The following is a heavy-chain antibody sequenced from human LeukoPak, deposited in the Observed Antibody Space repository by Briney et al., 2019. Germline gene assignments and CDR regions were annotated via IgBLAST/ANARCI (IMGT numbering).Heavy chain of an antibody. CDR2: INHSGST. CDR1: GGSFSGYY. Sequence: SETLSLTCAVYGGSFSGYYWSWIRQPPGKGLEWIGEINHSGSTNYNPSLKSRVTISVDTSKNQFSLKLSSVTAADTAVYYCARARSRYDSSGYYYWGQGTLVTVPS. D-gene: IGHD3-22*01. V-gene: IGHV4-34*01. CDR3: ARARSRYDSSGYYY. J-gene: IGHJ4*02.